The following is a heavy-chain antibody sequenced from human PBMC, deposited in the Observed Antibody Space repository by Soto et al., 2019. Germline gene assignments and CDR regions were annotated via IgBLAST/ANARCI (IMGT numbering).Heavy chain of an antibody. Sequence: QGLLVQSGAEVKKPGSSVKVSCKAPGGTLSTYTLTWLRQAPGQGPEWMGRIIPALDVEDYAQQFQGRVTITADTSTSTAYMELHSRRSDDTAVYYCAAVAGTSAFVGYFEYWSQGTLVTVAS. D-gene: IGHD6-19*01. CDR2: IIPALDVE. J-gene: IGHJ4*02. V-gene: IGHV1-69*02. CDR3: AAVAGTSAFVGYFEY. CDR1: GGTLSTYT.